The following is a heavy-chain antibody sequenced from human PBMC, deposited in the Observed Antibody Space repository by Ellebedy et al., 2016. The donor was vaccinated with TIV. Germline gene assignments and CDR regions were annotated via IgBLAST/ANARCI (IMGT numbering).Heavy chain of an antibody. CDR2: INPKNGET. CDR1: GYTFTGHY. CDR3: AREFQIEPWFGMFVQGGDWLDP. J-gene: IGHJ5*02. V-gene: IGHV1-2*02. D-gene: IGHD3-10*01. Sequence: AASVKVSCKASGYTFTGHYIDWVRQAPGQGLEWMGWINPKNGETKLAQNFQGRVTMTRDMSIDTVYMELTSLTSDETAVYYCAREFQIEPWFGMFVQGGDWLDPWGQGVLVTVSS.